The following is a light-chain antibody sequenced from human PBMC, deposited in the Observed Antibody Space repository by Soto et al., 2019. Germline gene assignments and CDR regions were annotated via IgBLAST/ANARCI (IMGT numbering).Light chain of an antibody. V-gene: IGLV2-23*02. CDR3: CSSGGSPTYV. J-gene: IGLJ1*01. CDR1: SSNVGSYKL. CDR2: EVN. Sequence: QCVLTQPASVSGSPGQSITISCTGTSSNVGSYKLVSWYQQHPGKAPKLMIFEVNKRPSGVSNRFSGSKSGNTASLTISGLKVEDDADYYCCSSGGSPTYVFGPGTKLTVL.